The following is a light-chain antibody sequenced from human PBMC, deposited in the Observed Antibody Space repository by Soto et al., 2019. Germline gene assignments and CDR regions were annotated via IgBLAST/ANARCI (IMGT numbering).Light chain of an antibody. CDR2: GSS. CDR1: ESISSH. CDR3: QQYGSSPRT. V-gene: IGKV3-20*01. Sequence: EIVMTQSPGTLSVSPGERVTLSCRASESISSHLAWYQQKPGQAPRLLIYGSSTRATGIPDRFSGSGSGTDFTLTISRLEPEDFAVYYCQQYGSSPRTFGQGTKVDIK. J-gene: IGKJ1*01.